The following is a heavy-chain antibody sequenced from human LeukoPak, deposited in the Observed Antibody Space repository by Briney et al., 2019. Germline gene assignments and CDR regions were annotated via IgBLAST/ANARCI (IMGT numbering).Heavy chain of an antibody. D-gene: IGHD3-10*01. CDR2: IYTSGST. CDR1: GGSISSGSYY. Sequence: PSETLSLTCTVSGGSISSGSYYWSWIRQPAGKELEWIGRIYTSGSTNYNPSLKSRVTISVDTSKNQFSLKLSSVTAADTAVYYCARDRGASRYYYGSGSYDYWGQGTLVTVSS. V-gene: IGHV4-61*02. CDR3: ARDRGASRYYYGSGSYDY. J-gene: IGHJ4*02.